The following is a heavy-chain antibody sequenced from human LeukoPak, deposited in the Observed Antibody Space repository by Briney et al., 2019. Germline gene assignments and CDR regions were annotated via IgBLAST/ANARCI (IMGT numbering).Heavy chain of an antibody. CDR3: ARGTYDSSASYYFDY. D-gene: IGHD3-22*01. CDR2: IYYSGST. CDR1: SGSISSSSYY. V-gene: IGHV4-39*01. Sequence: SETLSLTCTVSSGSISSSSYYWGWIRQPPGKGLEWIGSIYYSGSTYYNPSLKSRVTISVDTSKNQFSLKLSSVTAADTAVYYCARGTYDSSASYYFDYWGQGTLVTVSS. J-gene: IGHJ4*02.